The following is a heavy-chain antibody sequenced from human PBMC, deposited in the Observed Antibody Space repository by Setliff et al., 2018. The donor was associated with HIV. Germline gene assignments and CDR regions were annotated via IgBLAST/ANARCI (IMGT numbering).Heavy chain of an antibody. CDR2: IYHSGRT. J-gene: IGHJ4*02. V-gene: IGHV4-39*07. CDR3: ARDQPQDYDSLTGYYTGRYFDY. CDR1: GGSISSNSYY. Sequence: SETLSLTCTVSGGSISSNSYYWGWIRQPPGKGLEWIGSIYHSGRTYYNLSLKSRVTISVDTSKNQFSLKLTSVTAADTAVYYCARDQPQDYDSLTGYYTGRYFDYWGRGTLVTVSS. D-gene: IGHD3-9*01.